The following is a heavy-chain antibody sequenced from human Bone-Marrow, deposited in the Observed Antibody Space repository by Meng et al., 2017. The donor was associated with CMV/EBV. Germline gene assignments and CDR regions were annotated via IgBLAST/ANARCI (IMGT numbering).Heavy chain of an antibody. CDR2: FSRSRSYI. CDR3: ARGVTIRGGGVGGLVDYYYYYGMDV. J-gene: IGHJ6*02. D-gene: IGHD1-26*01. V-gene: IGHV3-21*01. Sequence: GESLMISCAASGFTFSSYSLNWVHQAPGKGLEWVSSFSRSRSYIYYADSVKGRFTITRDNAKISLYQQMDSLRAEDTAVYYCARGVTIRGGGVGGLVDYYYYYGMDVWGQGTTVTVSS. CDR1: GFTFSSYS.